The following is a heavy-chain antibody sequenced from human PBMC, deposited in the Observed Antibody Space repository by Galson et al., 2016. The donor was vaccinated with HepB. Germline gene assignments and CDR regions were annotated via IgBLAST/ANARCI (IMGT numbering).Heavy chain of an antibody. Sequence: SLRLSCAASGFTFSSYGIHWVRQAPGKGLEWVAVIWHDGGDKYYADSVKGRFTISRDNSQNTLYLQIDSLRAEDTALYYCVRGVSLSGYDYYFDYWGQGTLVTVAS. J-gene: IGHJ4*02. CDR2: IWHDGGDK. V-gene: IGHV3-33*01. CDR1: GFTFSSYG. D-gene: IGHD5-12*01. CDR3: VRGVSLSGYDYYFDY.